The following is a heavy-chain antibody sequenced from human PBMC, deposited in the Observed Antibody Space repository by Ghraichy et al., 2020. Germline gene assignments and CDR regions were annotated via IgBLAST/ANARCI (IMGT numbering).Heavy chain of an antibody. CDR3: SRSYFASGSGYFDL. V-gene: IGHV3-23*01. J-gene: IGHJ2*01. CDR2: ISGSGGST. Sequence: GGSLRLSCAASGFAFSGYAMSWVRQAPGKGLEWVSAISGSGGSTYYADSVRGRFTVSRDNSRNTLYLQMVSLRAEDTAVYFCSRSYFASGSGYFDLWGRGTLVIVSS. CDR1: GFAFSGYA. D-gene: IGHD3-10*01.